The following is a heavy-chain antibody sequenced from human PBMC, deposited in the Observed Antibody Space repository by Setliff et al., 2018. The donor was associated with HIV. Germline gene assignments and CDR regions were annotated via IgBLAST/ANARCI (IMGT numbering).Heavy chain of an antibody. Sequence: SETLSLTCSVSGDSISSGNYLWSWIRQPAGKAPEWIGRISVSGTTDYNPSLEGRVTMSVDTSKNQFSLKLSSVTAADTAVYYCARENFDWLLLNWFDPWGQGTLVTVSS. D-gene: IGHD3-9*01. V-gene: IGHV4-61*02. J-gene: IGHJ5*02. CDR3: ARENFDWLLLNWFDP. CDR1: GDSISSGNYL. CDR2: ISVSGTT.